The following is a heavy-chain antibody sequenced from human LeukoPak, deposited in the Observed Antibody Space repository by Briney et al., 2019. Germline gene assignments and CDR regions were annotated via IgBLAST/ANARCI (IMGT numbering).Heavy chain of an antibody. J-gene: IGHJ4*02. D-gene: IGHD3-9*01. CDR1: GFTFSSYG. Sequence: GGTLRLSCAASGFTFSSYGMSWVRQAPGKGLEWVSDISSSGSTIDYADSVKGRFTISRDNAKNSLYLQLNSLRAEDTAVYYCAKDGDDILTGLFDYWGQGTLVTVSS. CDR3: AKDGDDILTGLFDY. CDR2: ISSSGSTI. V-gene: IGHV3-48*01.